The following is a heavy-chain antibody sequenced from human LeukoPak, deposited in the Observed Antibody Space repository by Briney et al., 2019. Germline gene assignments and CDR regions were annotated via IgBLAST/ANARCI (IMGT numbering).Heavy chain of an antibody. J-gene: IGHJ4*02. CDR1: GFTFSSYE. D-gene: IGHD1-26*01. CDR2: ISGSGGST. CDR3: AKGGAWELRPFDY. Sequence: GGSLRLSCAASGFTFSSYEMNWVRQAPGKGLEWVSAISGSGGSTYYADSVKGRFTISRDNSKNTLQMNSLRAEDTAVYYCAKGGAWELRPFDYWGQGTLVTVSS. V-gene: IGHV3-23*01.